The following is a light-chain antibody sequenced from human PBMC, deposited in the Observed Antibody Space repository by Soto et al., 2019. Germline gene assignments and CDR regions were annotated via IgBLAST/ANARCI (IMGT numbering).Light chain of an antibody. J-gene: IGKJ4*01. CDR1: QAISNS. V-gene: IGKV1-16*02. CDR2: AAS. CDR3: QQRNSWPLT. Sequence: DIQMTQSPSSLSASVGDRVTITCRASQAISNSLAWLQQKPGKAPKSLMYAASRLQSGVPAKFSGSGSGTDFTLTISSLEPEDFAFYYCQQRNSWPLTFGGGTKVEIK.